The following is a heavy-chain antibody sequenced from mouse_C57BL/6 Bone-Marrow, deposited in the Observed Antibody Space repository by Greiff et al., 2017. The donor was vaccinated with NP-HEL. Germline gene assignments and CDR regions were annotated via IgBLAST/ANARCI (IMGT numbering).Heavy chain of an antibody. CDR1: GYTFTDYY. D-gene: IGHD1-1*01. CDR3: ASMYYGSSHYWYFDV. V-gene: IGHV1-19*01. CDR2: INPYNGGT. J-gene: IGHJ1*03. Sequence: EVQLQQSGPVLVKPGASVKMSCKASGYTFTDYYMNWVKQSHGKSLEWIGVINPYNGGTSYNQKFKGKATLTVDKSSSTAYMALNSLTSEDSAVYDCASMYYGSSHYWYFDVWGKGTTVTVSS.